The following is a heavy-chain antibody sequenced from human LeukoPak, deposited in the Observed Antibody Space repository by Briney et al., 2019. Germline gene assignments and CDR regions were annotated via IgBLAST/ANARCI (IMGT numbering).Heavy chain of an antibody. CDR3: ARPYYYDSRIDP. V-gene: IGHV4-30-4*01. CDR2: MYYSGST. Sequence: PQTLSLTCTVSGGSISSGDYYWSWIRQPPGKGLEWIAYMYYSGSTYYNPTLKSRVTMSADTSKNQLSLKLSSVTAADTAVYYCARPYYYDSRIDPWGQGILVTVSS. D-gene: IGHD3-22*01. J-gene: IGHJ5*02. CDR1: GGSISSGDYY.